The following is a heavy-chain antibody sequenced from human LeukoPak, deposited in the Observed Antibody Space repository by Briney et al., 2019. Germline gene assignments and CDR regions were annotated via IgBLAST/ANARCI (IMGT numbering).Heavy chain of an antibody. Sequence: GGSLRLSCAASGFTFSSYSMSWVRQAPGKGLEWVSVIYGADGTYYADSVKGRFTISRDNSKNTLYLQMNSLRPEDTAVYYCARDGLLGATNPFDYWGQGTLVTVSS. V-gene: IGHV3-66*01. CDR2: IYGADGT. CDR1: GFTFSSYS. D-gene: IGHD1-26*01. CDR3: ARDGLLGATNPFDY. J-gene: IGHJ4*02.